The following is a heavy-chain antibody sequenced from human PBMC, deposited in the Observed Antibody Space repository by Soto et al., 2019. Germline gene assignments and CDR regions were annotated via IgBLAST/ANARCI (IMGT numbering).Heavy chain of an antibody. CDR1: GYTFTSYD. Sequence: ASVKVSCKASGYTFTSYDTIWVRQAAGQGLEWMGYMNPVSGNTGYAQKFQGRVTMTRDTSISTAYMELSSLISDDAAVYYCARGRRGYDSAIYYYYYMDVWGNGTTVTVSS. J-gene: IGHJ6*03. CDR2: MNPVSGNT. CDR3: ARGRRGYDSAIYYYYYMDV. D-gene: IGHD3-10*01. V-gene: IGHV1-8*01.